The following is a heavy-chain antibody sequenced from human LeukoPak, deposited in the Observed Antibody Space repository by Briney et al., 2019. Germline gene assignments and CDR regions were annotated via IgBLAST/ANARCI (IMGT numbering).Heavy chain of an antibody. D-gene: IGHD6-6*01. V-gene: IGHV3-74*01. J-gene: IGHJ4*02. CDR3: ARLAEYSSSPSDY. CDR1: GFTFSSYW. Sequence: PGGSLRLSCAVSGFTFSSYWMHWVRQAPGKGLVWVSRINTDGSSTSYADSVKGRFTISRDNAKNTLYLQMNSLRAEDTAVYYCARLAEYSSSPSDYWGQGTLVTVSS. CDR2: INTDGSST.